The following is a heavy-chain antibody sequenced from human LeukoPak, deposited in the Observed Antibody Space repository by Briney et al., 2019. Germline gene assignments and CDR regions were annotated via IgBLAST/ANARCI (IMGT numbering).Heavy chain of an antibody. D-gene: IGHD2-15*01. CDR3: VRDPGAATFDY. CDR1: GYTFTRYD. V-gene: IGHV1-18*01. Sequence: APVKVSCKTSGYTFTRYDITWVRQAPGQGPEWMGGINVKNGNTNYAQKLRSRVTLSRDTSTSTAYMELRSLTSDDTAVYYCVRDPGAATFDYWGQGTLVTVSP. J-gene: IGHJ4*02. CDR2: INVKNGNT.